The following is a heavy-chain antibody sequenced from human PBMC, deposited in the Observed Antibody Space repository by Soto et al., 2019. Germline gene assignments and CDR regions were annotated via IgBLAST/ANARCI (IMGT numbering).Heavy chain of an antibody. CDR2: INPNSGGT. Sequence: ASVKVSCKASGYTFTGYYMHWVRQAPGQGLEWMGWINPNSGGTNYAQKFQGRVTMTRDTSISTAYMELSRLRSDDTAVYYCARPPPGAVGATRPWFDPWGQGTLVTVSS. D-gene: IGHD1-26*01. CDR3: ARPPPGAVGATRPWFDP. CDR1: GYTFTGYY. J-gene: IGHJ5*02. V-gene: IGHV1-2*02.